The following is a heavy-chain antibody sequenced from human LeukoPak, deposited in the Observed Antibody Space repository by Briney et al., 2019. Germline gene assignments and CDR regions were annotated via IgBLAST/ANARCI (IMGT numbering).Heavy chain of an antibody. Sequence: SETLSLTCSVSGDSFSNYYWTWIRQPPGKGLECIGYIYYRGGTNYNPSLQSRVTISVDTSKNQFSLKVTSVTAADTAVYYCARYDVDMATNNWGQGTLVTVSS. V-gene: IGHV4-59*12. J-gene: IGHJ4*02. D-gene: IGHD5-24*01. CDR3: ARYDVDMATNN. CDR1: GDSFSNYY. CDR2: IYYRGGT.